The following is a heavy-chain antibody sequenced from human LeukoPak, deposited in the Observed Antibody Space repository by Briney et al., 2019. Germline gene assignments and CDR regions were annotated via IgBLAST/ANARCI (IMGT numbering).Heavy chain of an antibody. CDR1: GGSFSGYY. CDR3: ARLSWQQLVHDN. CDR2: INHSGST. D-gene: IGHD6-13*01. V-gene: IGHV4-34*01. J-gene: IGHJ4*02. Sequence: TSETLSLTCAVYGGSFSGYYWSWIRQPPGKGLEWIGEINHSGSTNYNPSLKSRVTISVDTSKNQFSLKLSSVTAADTAVYYCARLSWQQLVHDNWGQGTLVTVSS.